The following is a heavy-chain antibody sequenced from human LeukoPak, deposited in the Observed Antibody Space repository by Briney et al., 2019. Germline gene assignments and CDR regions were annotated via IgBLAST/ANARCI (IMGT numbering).Heavy chain of an antibody. J-gene: IGHJ4*02. CDR3: AKDPRTCSSGSYYSVFDY. Sequence: GRSLRLSCAASGFTFSSYGMHWVRQAPGKGLEWVAVISYDGSNKYYADSVKGRFTISRDNSKNTLYLQMNSLRAEDTAVYYCAKDPRTCSSGSYYSVFDYWGQGTLVTVSS. V-gene: IGHV3-30*18. CDR2: ISYDGSNK. CDR1: GFTFSSYG. D-gene: IGHD3-10*01.